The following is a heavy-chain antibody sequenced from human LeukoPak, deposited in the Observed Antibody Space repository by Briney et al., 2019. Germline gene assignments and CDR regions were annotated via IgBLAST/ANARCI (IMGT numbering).Heavy chain of an antibody. Sequence: GGSLRLSCAASGFTFSNYIMHWVRQAPGKGLDWVAVILENGSHQYYADSVKGRFTISRDNSKNTLFLQMNSLRGEDTAMYYCARVQAGGFRTADYWGQGTLVTVSS. CDR1: GFTFSNYI. CDR2: ILENGSHQ. J-gene: IGHJ4*02. V-gene: IGHV3-30*04. D-gene: IGHD3-10*01. CDR3: ARVQAGGFRTADY.